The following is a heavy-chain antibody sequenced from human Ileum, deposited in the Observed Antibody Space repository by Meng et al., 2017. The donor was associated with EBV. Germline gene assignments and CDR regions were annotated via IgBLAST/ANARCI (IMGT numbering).Heavy chain of an antibody. J-gene: IGHJ4*02. CDR2: IYHSGST. CDR3: ASGRDYAWHS. Sequence: VQLRGSGPELVKPPGTLCVICGVSGDSSSSNNWWSSARQPPGKGLEWIGEIYHSGSTTYNPSFKSRVTMSLDKSKNQISLNLSSVTAADTAVYYCASGRDYAWHSWGRGTLVTVSS. CDR1: GDSSSSNNW. V-gene: IGHV4-4*03. D-gene: IGHD4-17*01.